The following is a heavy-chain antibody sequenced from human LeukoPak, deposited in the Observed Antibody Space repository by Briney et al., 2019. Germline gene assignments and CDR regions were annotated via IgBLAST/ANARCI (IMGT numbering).Heavy chain of an antibody. J-gene: IGHJ4*02. V-gene: IGHV3-7*01. CDR2: INPGGNEI. CDR3: MCWGTDNH. CDR1: GLTFRSYW. Sequence: GGSPRLSCTFSGLTFRSYWMNWVRQAPGKGLEWVANINPGGNEIRSVDSVKGRSIISRDNAKNSLDLQMSSLRVEDTAVYYCMCWGTDNHWGQGILVTVSS. D-gene: IGHD7-27*01.